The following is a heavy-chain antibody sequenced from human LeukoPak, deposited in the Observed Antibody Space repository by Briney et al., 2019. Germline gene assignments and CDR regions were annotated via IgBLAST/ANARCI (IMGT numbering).Heavy chain of an antibody. CDR1: GYTFTGYY. CDR2: INPNSGGI. D-gene: IGHD2-15*01. V-gene: IGHV1-2*02. Sequence: ASVKVSCKASGYTFTGYYMHWVRQAPGQGLEWMGWINPNSGGINYAQKFQGRVTMTRDTSISTAYMELSRLRSDDTAVYYCARTSLYCSGGSCSDWFDPWGQGTLVTVSS. J-gene: IGHJ5*02. CDR3: ARTSLYCSGGSCSDWFDP.